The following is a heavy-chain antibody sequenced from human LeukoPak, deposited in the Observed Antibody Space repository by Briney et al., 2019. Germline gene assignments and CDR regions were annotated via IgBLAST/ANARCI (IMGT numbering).Heavy chain of an antibody. Sequence: SETLSLTCTVSGGSISSHYWSWIRQPPGKGLEWIGYFYNSGKKSYNPSLKSRVTMSVDTSKNQFSLTLRSVTTADTAVYFCAREPAERIGFDYWGQGTLVTASS. J-gene: IGHJ4*02. CDR3: AREPAERIGFDY. V-gene: IGHV4-59*11. CDR2: FYNSGKK. CDR1: GGSISSHY. D-gene: IGHD1-14*01.